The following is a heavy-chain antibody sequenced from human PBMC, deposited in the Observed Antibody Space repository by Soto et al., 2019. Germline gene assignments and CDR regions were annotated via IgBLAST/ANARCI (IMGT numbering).Heavy chain of an antibody. Sequence: PGESLKISCAASGFTFSSYGMHWVRQAPGKGLEWVAVIWYDGSNKYYADSVKGRFTISRDNSKNTLYLQMNSLRAEDTAVYYCARDGLGCTNGVCYSAHYYYYYMDVWGKGTTVTVSS. V-gene: IGHV3-33*01. CDR2: IWYDGSNK. CDR3: ARDGLGCTNGVCYSAHYYYYYMDV. D-gene: IGHD2-8*01. J-gene: IGHJ6*03. CDR1: GFTFSSYG.